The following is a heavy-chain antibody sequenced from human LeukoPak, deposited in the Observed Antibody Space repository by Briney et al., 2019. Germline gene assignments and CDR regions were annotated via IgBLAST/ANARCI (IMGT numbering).Heavy chain of an antibody. CDR2: TYYRSKWFN. Sequence: SQTLSLTCAVSGDRVSSNSAAWNWIRHSPSRGLEWLGRTYYRSKWFNDYAVSVKSRITINPDTSKNQFSLQLSSVTPEDTAVYYCVTSTPQTGFGYWGQGTLVTVSS. V-gene: IGHV6-1*01. CDR3: VTSTPQTGFGY. D-gene: IGHD5-24*01. CDR1: GDRVSSNSAA. J-gene: IGHJ4*02.